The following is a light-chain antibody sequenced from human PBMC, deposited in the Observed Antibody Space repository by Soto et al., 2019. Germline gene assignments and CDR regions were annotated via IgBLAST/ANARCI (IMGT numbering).Light chain of an antibody. CDR3: QQYKAYPYT. CDR1: QSIDRW. CDR2: TTS. Sequence: DIQMTQSPSALSASVVDRVTISCRASQSIDRWLAWYQQMPGKAPHLLICTTSSLEGGVPSRFSGSGSGTEFTLTISGLQPDDFATYYCQQYKAYPYTFAQGTKVDIK. V-gene: IGKV1-5*03. J-gene: IGKJ2*01.